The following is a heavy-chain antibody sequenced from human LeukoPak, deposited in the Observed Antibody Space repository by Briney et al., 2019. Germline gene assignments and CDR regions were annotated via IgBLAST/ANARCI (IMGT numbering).Heavy chain of an antibody. Sequence: SETLSLTCTVSGGSISGYYWSWIRQPPGKGLEWIGYIYYSGSTNYNPSLKSRVTMSVDTSKNQFSLKLSSVTAADTAVYYCARGWSVEWLPHYWGQGTLVTVSS. CDR3: ARGWSVEWLPHY. D-gene: IGHD3-3*01. V-gene: IGHV4-59*01. J-gene: IGHJ4*02. CDR1: GGSISGYY. CDR2: IYYSGST.